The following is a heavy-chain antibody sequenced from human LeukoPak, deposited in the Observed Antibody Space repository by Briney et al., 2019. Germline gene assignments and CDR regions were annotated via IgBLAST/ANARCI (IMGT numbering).Heavy chain of an antibody. V-gene: IGHV4-34*01. CDR2: INHSGST. Sequence: PSETLSLTCAVYGGSFSDYYWSWIRQPPGKGLEWIGEINHSGSTNYNPSLKSRVTISVDSSKNQFSLKLSSVTAADTAVYYCAGSISYSGSYSYGYWGQGTLVTVSS. CDR1: GGSFSDYY. D-gene: IGHD1-26*01. J-gene: IGHJ4*02. CDR3: AGSISYSGSYSYGY.